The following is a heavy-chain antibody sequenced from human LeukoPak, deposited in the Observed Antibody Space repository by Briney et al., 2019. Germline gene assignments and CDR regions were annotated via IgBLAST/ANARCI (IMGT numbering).Heavy chain of an antibody. CDR3: ARGVKGYYYYYMDV. J-gene: IGHJ6*03. D-gene: IGHD3-16*02. Sequence: GASVKVSCKASGYTFTSYDINWVRQATGQGLEWMGWMNPNSGNTGYAQKFQGRVTMTRNTSISTAYMELSSLRSEDTAVYYCARGVKGYYYYYMDVWGKGTTVTVSS. CDR1: GYTFTSYD. CDR2: MNPNSGNT. V-gene: IGHV1-8*01.